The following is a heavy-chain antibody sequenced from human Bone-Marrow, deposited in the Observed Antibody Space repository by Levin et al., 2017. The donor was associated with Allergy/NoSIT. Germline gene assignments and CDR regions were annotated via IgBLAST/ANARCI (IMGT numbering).Heavy chain of an antibody. V-gene: IGHV3-7*03. D-gene: IGHD3-16*01. CDR2: INHDGSEK. CDR1: GLALETYW. CDR3: QAAALYTTGHLYYVDY. Sequence: GGSLRLSCEGSGLALETYWMSWVRQAPGKGLEWVANINHDGSEKFYVNSVKGRFTISRDTAKRSLFLEMNSLRAEDTAVYYCQAAALYTTGHLYYVDYWGQGSLVTVSS. J-gene: IGHJ4*02.